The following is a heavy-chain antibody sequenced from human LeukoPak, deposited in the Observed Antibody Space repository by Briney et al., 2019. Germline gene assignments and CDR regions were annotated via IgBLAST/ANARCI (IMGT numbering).Heavy chain of an antibody. CDR3: ARGGYYGSGNDFRFDP. D-gene: IGHD3-10*01. V-gene: IGHV4-59*01. J-gene: IGHJ5*02. Sequence: GSLRLSCAASGFTFSDYYMSWIRQPPGKGLEWIGYIYYSGSTNYKPSLKSRVTISVDTSKNQFSLKLNSVTAADTAVYYCARGGYYGSGNDFRFDPWGQGTLVTVSS. CDR1: GFTFSDYY. CDR2: IYYSGST.